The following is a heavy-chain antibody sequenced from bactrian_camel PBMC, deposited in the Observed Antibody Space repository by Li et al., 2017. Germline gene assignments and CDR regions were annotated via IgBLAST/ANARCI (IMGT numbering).Heavy chain of an antibody. D-gene: IGHD1*01. CDR3: AASPPSIGGRCYKDHGRYNY. Sequence: QVQLVESGGGSVQAGGSLRLSCAPSGQSFTGYCMAWFRQAPGEERKAVASLDSDGTTSYADSVKGRFTISKDNAKSTLDLQMNSLKPEDTAMYYCAASPPSIGGRCYKDHGRYNYWGQGTQVTVS. CDR2: LDSDGTTS. CDR1: GQSFTGYC. J-gene: IGHJ4*01. V-gene: IGHV3-2*01.